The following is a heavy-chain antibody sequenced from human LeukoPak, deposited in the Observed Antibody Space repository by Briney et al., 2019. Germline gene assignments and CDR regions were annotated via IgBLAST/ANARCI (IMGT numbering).Heavy chain of an antibody. CDR2: IYYSGNT. CDR1: GGSINNYY. V-gene: IGHV4-59*12. CDR3: ARDRPYSSSWVEAFDI. D-gene: IGHD6-13*01. J-gene: IGHJ3*02. Sequence: SETLSLTCPVSGGSINNYYWSWIRQPPGKGLEWIGYIYYSGNTNYNPSLKSRVTISVDTSKHQFSLKLSSVTAADTAMYYCARDRPYSSSWVEAFDIWGQGTMVTVSS.